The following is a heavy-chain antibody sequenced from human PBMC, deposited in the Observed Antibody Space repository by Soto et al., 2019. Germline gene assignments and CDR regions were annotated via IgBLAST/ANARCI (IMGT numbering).Heavy chain of an antibody. Sequence: GGSLRLSCAASGFTFSSYGMHWVRQAPGKGLEWVAVISYDGSNKYYADSVKGRFTISRDNSKNTLYLQMNSLRAEDTAVYYCAKDPGSGSYYVAPFDPWGQGTLVTVSS. CDR2: ISYDGSNK. V-gene: IGHV3-30*18. D-gene: IGHD1-26*01. CDR1: GFTFSSYG. J-gene: IGHJ5*02. CDR3: AKDPGSGSYYVAPFDP.